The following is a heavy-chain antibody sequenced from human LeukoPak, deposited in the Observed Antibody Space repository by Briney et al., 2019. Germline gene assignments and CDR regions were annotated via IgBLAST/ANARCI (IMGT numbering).Heavy chain of an antibody. Sequence: GGSLRLSCAASGFTFSSYGMSWVRQAPGKGLEWVSAISGSGGSTYYADSVKGRFTISRDNSKNTLYLQMNSLRAEDTAVYYCARDIITMVRGVTINWFDPWGQGTLVTVSS. CDR1: GFTFSSYG. D-gene: IGHD3-10*01. J-gene: IGHJ5*02. CDR3: ARDIITMVRGVTINWFDP. CDR2: ISGSGGST. V-gene: IGHV3-23*01.